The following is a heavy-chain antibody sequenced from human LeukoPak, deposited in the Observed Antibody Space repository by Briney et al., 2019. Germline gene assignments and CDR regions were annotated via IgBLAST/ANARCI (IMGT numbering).Heavy chain of an antibody. V-gene: IGHV4-34*01. CDR2: INHSGST. CDR3: ARAKVRAPAAMIRFDP. J-gene: IGHJ5*02. CDR1: GGSFSGYY. Sequence: SETLSLTCAVYGGSFSGYYWSWIRQPPGKGLEWIGEINHSGSTNYSPSLKSRVTISVDTSKNQFSLKLSSVTAADTAVYYCARAKVRAPAAMIRFDPWGQGTLVTVSS. D-gene: IGHD2-2*01.